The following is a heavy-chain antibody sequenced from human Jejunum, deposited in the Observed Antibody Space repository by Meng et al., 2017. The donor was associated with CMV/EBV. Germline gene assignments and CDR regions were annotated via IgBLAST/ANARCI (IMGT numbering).Heavy chain of an antibody. CDR2: IDSSDRT. CDR3: AKSLVDTAMDLDE. J-gene: IGHJ4*02. Sequence: ASGLTFSSFAMTWVRQAPGKGLEWVSTIDSSDRTYYADSVRGRFTISRDNSMNTLHLQMNSLRAEDTAVYYCAKSLVDTAMDLDEWSQETLVTVSS. D-gene: IGHD5-18*01. V-gene: IGHV3-23*01. CDR1: GLTFSSFA.